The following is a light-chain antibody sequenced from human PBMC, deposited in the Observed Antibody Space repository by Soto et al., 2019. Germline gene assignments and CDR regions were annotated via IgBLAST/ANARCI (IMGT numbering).Light chain of an antibody. CDR3: CSYADSSSFRVL. CDR2: DVT. V-gene: IGLV2-11*01. J-gene: IGLJ2*01. CDR1: SSDVGVYNY. Sequence: QSVLTQPRSVSVSPGQSVTISCTGTSSDVGVYNYVSWYQQHPGKAPKLIIYDVTKRPSGVPDRFSGSKSANTASLIISGLQAADEAEYYCCCCSYADSSSFRVLFGGGTQLTVL.